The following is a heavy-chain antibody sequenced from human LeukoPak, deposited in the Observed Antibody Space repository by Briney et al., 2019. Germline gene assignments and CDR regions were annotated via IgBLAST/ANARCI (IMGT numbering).Heavy chain of an antibody. D-gene: IGHD3-16*01. J-gene: IGHJ4*02. Sequence: GGSLRLSCAASGFTLSSYAMSWARQAPGKGLVWVSVIYTGGTTYYADSVKGRFTISRDNSKNTLYLQMNSLRAEDTAVYYCARDVAAPGGVYFDYWGQGTLVTVSS. V-gene: IGHV3-66*01. CDR1: GFTLSSYA. CDR3: ARDVAAPGGVYFDY. CDR2: IYTGGTT.